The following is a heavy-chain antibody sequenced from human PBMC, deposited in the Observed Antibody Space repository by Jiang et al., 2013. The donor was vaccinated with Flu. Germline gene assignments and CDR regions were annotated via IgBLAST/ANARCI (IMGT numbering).Heavy chain of an antibody. Sequence: LLKPSETLSLTCAVYGGSFSGYYWSWIRQPPGKGLEWIGEINHSGSTNYNPSLKSRVTISVDTSKNQFSLKLSSVTAADTAVYYCARMGTYGSGSFPGFDPWGQGTLVTVSS. D-gene: IGHD3-10*01. J-gene: IGHJ5*02. CDR2: INHSGST. CDR1: GGSFSGYY. V-gene: IGHV4-34*01. CDR3: ARMGTYGSGSFPGFDP.